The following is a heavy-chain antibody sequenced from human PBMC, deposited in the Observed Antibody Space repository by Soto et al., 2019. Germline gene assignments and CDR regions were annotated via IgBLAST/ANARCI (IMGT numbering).Heavy chain of an antibody. D-gene: IGHD1-1*01. V-gene: IGHV4-4*07. J-gene: IGHJ4*02. CDR3: ASTGWNTGYFDY. CDR2: IYTSGST. CDR1: GGSISSYY. Sequence: ETLSLTCTVSGGSISSYYWSWIRQPAGKGLEWIGRIYTSGSTNYNPSLKSRVTMSVDTSKNQFSLKLSSVTAADTAVYYCASTGWNTGYFDYWGQGTLVTVSS.